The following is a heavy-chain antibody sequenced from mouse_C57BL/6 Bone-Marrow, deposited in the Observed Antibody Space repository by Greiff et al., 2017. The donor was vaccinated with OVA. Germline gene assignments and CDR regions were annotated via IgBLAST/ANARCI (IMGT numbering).Heavy chain of an antibody. D-gene: IGHD1-1*01. Sequence: QVQLQQPGAELVKPGASVKMSCKASGYTFTSYWITWVKQRPGQGLEWIGDIYPGSGSTKYNEKFKSKATLTVDTSYSTAYMQLSSLTSEDAAVYYCAREGNYYGSSYWYFDVWGTGTTVTVSS. CDR3: AREGNYYGSSYWYFDV. V-gene: IGHV1-55*01. CDR1: GYTFTSYW. CDR2: IYPGSGST. J-gene: IGHJ1*03.